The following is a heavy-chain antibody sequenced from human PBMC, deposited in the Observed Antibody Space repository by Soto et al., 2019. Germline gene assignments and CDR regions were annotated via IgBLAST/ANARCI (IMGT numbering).Heavy chain of an antibody. CDR1: GSSISSGDYY. CDR3: ARFGSLANFDY. Sequence: PSETLSLTCTVSGSSISSGDYYWSWIRQPPGKGLEWIGYIYYGGSTYYNPSLKSRVTISVDTSKNQFSLKLSSVTAADTAVYYCARFGSLANFDYWGQGTLVTVS. V-gene: IGHV4-30-4*01. CDR2: IYYGGST. J-gene: IGHJ4*02. D-gene: IGHD3-3*01.